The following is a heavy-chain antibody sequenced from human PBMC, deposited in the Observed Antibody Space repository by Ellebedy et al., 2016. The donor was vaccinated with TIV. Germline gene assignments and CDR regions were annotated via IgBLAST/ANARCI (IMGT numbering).Heavy chain of an antibody. D-gene: IGHD2-2*01. V-gene: IGHV1-2*02. CDR2: INPNSGGT. CDR1: GYTFTGYY. CDR3: ARGCSSTSCSGDYYYGMTV. Sequence: ASVKVSCKASGYTFTGYYMHWVRQAPGQGLEWMGWINPNSGGTNYAQKFQGRVTMTRDTSITTAYMELSRLRSDDTAMYYWARGCSSTSCSGDYYYGMTVWGQGTTVTVSS. J-gene: IGHJ6*02.